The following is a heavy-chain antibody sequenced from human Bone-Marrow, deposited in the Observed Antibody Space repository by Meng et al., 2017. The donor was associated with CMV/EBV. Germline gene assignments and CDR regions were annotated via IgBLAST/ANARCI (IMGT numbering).Heavy chain of an antibody. CDR1: GYTFTSYD. CDR2: MNPNSGNT. D-gene: IGHD1-1*01. J-gene: IGHJ6*02. V-gene: IGHV1-8*03. Sequence: ASVKVSCKASGYTFTSYDINWVRQATGQGLEWTGWMNPNSGNTGYAQKFQGRVTITRNTSISTAYMELSSLRSEDTAVYYCARVPELTLSMDVWGQGTTVTVSS. CDR3: ARVPELTLSMDV.